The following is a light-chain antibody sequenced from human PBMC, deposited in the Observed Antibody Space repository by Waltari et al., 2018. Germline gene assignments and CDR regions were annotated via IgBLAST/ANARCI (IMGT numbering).Light chain of an antibody. CDR1: SGDIGGYHY. CDR3: TSYTSTNTVI. CDR2: DVT. J-gene: IGLJ2*01. V-gene: IGLV2-14*03. Sequence: QSALTQPASVSGSPGQSITISCTGTSGDIGGYHYLSWYQQHPGKAPKLMIYDVTRWPSGVSNRFSGSKSGNTASLTISGLQAEDEADYYCTSYTSTNTVIFGGGTKVTV.